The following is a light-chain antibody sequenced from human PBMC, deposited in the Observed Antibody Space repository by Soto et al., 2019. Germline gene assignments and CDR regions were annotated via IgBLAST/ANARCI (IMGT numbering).Light chain of an antibody. CDR2: GSS. Sequence: EIVLTQSPGTLSLSPGERATLSCRASQSVSGNYFAWYQQKPRQSPRLLIYGSSDRATGIPDRFSGSGSATDFSLTITRVEPEDFAVYYCQQYGSSPPYTFGQGTKLEIK. J-gene: IGKJ2*01. CDR3: QQYGSSPPYT. V-gene: IGKV3-20*01. CDR1: QSVSGNY.